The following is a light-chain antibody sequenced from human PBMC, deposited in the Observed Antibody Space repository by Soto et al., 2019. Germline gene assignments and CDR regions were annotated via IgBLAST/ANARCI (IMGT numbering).Light chain of an antibody. CDR3: AAWDDSLNGVV. CDR1: SSNIGSRA. J-gene: IGLJ2*01. CDR2: NNN. Sequence: QSALTQPPSASGTPGQRVTISCSGSSSNIGSRAVNWYQQLPGTAPKLLMYNNNQRPSGVPDRFSGSKSGTSASLAISGLQSEDEADYYCAAWDDSLNGVVFGGGTKLTVL. V-gene: IGLV1-44*01.